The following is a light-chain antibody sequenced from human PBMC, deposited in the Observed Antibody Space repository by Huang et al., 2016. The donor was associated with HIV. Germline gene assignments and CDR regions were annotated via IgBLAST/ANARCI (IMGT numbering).Light chain of an antibody. Sequence: DIEMTQSPDSLTVSLGARAIINCKSSQAVLKNSNKKNYLAWYQQRPGQPPKVLIYWASSRESGVPDRFSGRGSGTDFNLTISSLQPEDLAVYYCQQYYSPPYTFGQGTRLEI. V-gene: IGKV4-1*01. CDR2: WAS. J-gene: IGKJ2*01. CDR1: QAVLKNSNKKNY. CDR3: QQYYSPPYT.